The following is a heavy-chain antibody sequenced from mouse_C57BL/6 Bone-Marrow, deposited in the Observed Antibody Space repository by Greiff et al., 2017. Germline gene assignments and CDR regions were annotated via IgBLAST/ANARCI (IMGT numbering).Heavy chain of an antibody. CDR2: IDPEDGET. J-gene: IGHJ4*01. CDR3: ALAGTFCYAMDY. V-gene: IGHV14-2*01. Sequence: LQEFGAEPVKPGASVKLSCTASGFNIKDFYMHWGKQRTEQGLEWIGRIDPEDGETKYTPKFQGKATITADTSPNTAYLPLSSLTSEDTAVYYCALAGTFCYAMDYWGQGTSATVSS. CDR1: GFNIKDFY. D-gene: IGHD1-1*01.